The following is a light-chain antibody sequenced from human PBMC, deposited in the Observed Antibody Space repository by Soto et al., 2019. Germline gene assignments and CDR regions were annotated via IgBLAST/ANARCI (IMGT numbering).Light chain of an antibody. Sequence: DIQLTQSPSTLSASIGDTVTITCRASLSISGWLAWYQQAPGKAPKRLIFNAFTLQRGVPSRFRGGGSGTEFTLTISSLHPDDSAIYYCQQDNSYPWTFGLGTKVHIK. CDR1: LSISGW. V-gene: IGKV1-5*01. J-gene: IGKJ1*01. CDR3: QQDNSYPWT. CDR2: NAF.